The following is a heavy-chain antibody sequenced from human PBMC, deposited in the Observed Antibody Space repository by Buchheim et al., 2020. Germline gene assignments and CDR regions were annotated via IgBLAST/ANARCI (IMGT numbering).Heavy chain of an antibody. D-gene: IGHD5-18*01. CDR2: IDPSDSYT. J-gene: IGHJ6*02. V-gene: IGHV5-10-1*03. CDR3: ALIPDTAMEYYGMDI. Sequence: EVQLVQSGAEVKKPGESLRISCKGSGYSFTSYWISWVRQMPGKGLEWMGRIDPSDSYTNYSPSFQGQVTISAEKSNSTAYPQWSSLKASDTAMYYCALIPDTAMEYYGMDIWGQGTT. CDR1: GYSFTSYW.